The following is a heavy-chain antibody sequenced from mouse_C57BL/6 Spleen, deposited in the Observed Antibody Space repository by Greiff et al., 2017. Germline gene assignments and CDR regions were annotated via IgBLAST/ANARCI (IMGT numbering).Heavy chain of an antibody. J-gene: IGHJ4*01. Sequence: QVQLKESGAELVRPGASVTLSCKASGYTFTDYEMHWVKQTPVHGLEWIGAIDPETGGTAYNQKFKGKAILTADKSSSTAYMELRSLTSEDSAVYYCTRYGYGSSRYYAMDYWGQGTSVTVSS. D-gene: IGHD1-1*01. CDR1: GYTFTDYE. CDR2: IDPETGGT. V-gene: IGHV1-15*01. CDR3: TRYGYGSSRYYAMDY.